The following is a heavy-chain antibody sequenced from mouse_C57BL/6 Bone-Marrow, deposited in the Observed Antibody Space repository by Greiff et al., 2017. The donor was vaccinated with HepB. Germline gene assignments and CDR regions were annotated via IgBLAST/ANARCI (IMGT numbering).Heavy chain of an antibody. CDR2: IYPGSGST. CDR3: ARWGTTVVATRAWFAY. J-gene: IGHJ3*01. V-gene: IGHV1-55*01. CDR1: GYTFTSYW. D-gene: IGHD1-1*01. Sequence: VQLQQSGAELVKPGASVKMSCKASGYTFTSYWITWVKQRPGQGLEWIGDIYPGSGSTNYNEKFKSKATLTVDTSSSTAYMQLSSLTSEDSAVYYCARWGTTVVATRAWFAYWGQGTLVTVSA.